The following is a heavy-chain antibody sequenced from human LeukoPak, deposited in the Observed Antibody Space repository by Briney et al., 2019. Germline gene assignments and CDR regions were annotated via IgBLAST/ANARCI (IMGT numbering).Heavy chain of an antibody. D-gene: IGHD3-3*01. CDR3: ARASTIFGVVKDYYYYYYMDV. V-gene: IGHV3-74*01. J-gene: IGHJ6*03. CDR2: INTDGSST. CDR1: GFTFSSYW. Sequence: GSLRLSCAASGFTFSSYWMHWVRQAPGKGLVWVSRINTDGSSTSYADSVKGRFTISRDNAKNTLYLQMNSLRAEDTAMYYCARASTIFGVVKDYYYYYYMDVWGKGTTVTVSS.